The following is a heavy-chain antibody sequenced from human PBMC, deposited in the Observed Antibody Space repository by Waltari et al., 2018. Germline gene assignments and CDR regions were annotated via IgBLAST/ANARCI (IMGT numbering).Heavy chain of an antibody. V-gene: IGHV4-39*01. D-gene: IGHD6-13*01. Sequence: QLQLQESGPGLVKPSETLSLTSTVSGGSISSSSYYWGWLRQPPGKGLEWIGSISSSGSPYYNPARKSRVTISVDTSKNRFSLKLSSVTAADTAVYYCPLIAAAGTENWGQGTLVTVSS. CDR1: GGSISSSSYY. CDR2: ISSSGSP. J-gene: IGHJ4*02. CDR3: PLIAAAGTEN.